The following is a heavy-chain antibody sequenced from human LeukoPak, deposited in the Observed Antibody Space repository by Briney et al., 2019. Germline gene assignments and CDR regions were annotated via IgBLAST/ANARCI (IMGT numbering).Heavy chain of an antibody. Sequence: ASVTVSCTASGYTFSSYDINWVRQAAGQGLEWMGWMNPKTGNTDYAQKFQGRLSFTRNTSINTAYMELSSLRSEDTAVYYCARGPRVFGVVLSSHWFFDVWGRGTLVTVSS. CDR2: MNPKTGNT. D-gene: IGHD3-3*01. V-gene: IGHV1-8*01. CDR3: ARGPRVFGVVLSSHWFFDV. J-gene: IGHJ2*01. CDR1: GYTFSSYD.